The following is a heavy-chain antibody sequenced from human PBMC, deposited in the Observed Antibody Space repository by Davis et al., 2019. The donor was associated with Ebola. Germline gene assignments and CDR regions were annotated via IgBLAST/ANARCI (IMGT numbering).Heavy chain of an antibody. Sequence: SETLSLTCAVYGGSFSGYYWSWIRQPPGKGLEWIGYIYYSGSTNYNPSLKSRVTISVDTSKNQFSLKLSSVTAADTAVYYCARLKGGCSGGSCGYFDYWGQGTLVTVSS. CDR2: IYYSGST. CDR3: ARLKGGCSGGSCGYFDY. V-gene: IGHV4-59*08. CDR1: GGSFSGYY. J-gene: IGHJ4*02. D-gene: IGHD2-15*01.